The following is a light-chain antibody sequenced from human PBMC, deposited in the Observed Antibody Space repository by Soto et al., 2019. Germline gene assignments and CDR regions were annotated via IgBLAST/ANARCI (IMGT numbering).Light chain of an antibody. CDR2: GAS. Sequence: EIVLTQSPGTLSLSPGEVSTLSCRSSQSISSNFLAWYQQKRGQAPRLLIHGASNRATGIPDRFSGSGSGTDFTLTITRLEPEDFAVYYCQQYGGSPRTFGQGTKVDIK. J-gene: IGKJ1*01. CDR1: QSISSNF. V-gene: IGKV3-20*01. CDR3: QQYGGSPRT.